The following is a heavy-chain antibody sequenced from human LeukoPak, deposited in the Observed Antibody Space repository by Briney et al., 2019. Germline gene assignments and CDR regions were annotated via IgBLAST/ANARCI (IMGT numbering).Heavy chain of an antibody. V-gene: IGHV3-9*03. J-gene: IGHJ4*02. CDR1: GFTFVDYG. CDR2: INGNSAYI. Sequence: PGRSLRLSCAASGFTFVDYGMHWFRQLPGKGLEWVSGINGNSAYIGYEDSVKGRFIISRDNAKNSLYLQKNSLRAYDMALYYCAKNGGNHLLTGYFDYWGQGILVTVSS. D-gene: IGHD3-9*01. CDR3: AKNGGNHLLTGYFDY.